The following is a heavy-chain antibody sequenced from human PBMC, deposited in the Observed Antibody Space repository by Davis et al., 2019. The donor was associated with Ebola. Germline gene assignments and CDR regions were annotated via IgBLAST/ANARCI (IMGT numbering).Heavy chain of an antibody. CDR3: ARVKRDIAVAED. CDR2: ISYDGNKK. J-gene: IGHJ4*02. V-gene: IGHV3-30*04. CDR1: GFTFSSYA. Sequence: GESLKISCEASGFTFSSYAMHWVRQAPGKGLEWVAGISYDGNKKHYADSVKGRFTISRDNAKNSLYLQMNSLRAEDTAVYYCARVKRDIAVAEDWGQGTLVTVSS. D-gene: IGHD6-19*01.